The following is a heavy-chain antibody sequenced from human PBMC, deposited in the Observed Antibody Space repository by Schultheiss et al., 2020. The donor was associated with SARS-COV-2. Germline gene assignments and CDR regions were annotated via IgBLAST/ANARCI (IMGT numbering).Heavy chain of an antibody. CDR3: VREGSSSYYFDF. V-gene: IGHV3-23*01. CDR2: ISGSGGST. Sequence: GGSLRLSCAASGFTLSSYAMSWVRQAPGKGLEWVSTISGSGGSTYYADSVKGRFTISRDNSKNTLYLQMSSLRAEDTAVYYCVREGSSSYYFDFWGQGTLVTVSS. D-gene: IGHD6-6*01. CDR1: GFTLSSYA. J-gene: IGHJ4*02.